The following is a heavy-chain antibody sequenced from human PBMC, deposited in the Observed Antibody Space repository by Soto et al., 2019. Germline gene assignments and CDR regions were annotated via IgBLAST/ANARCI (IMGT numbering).Heavy chain of an antibody. CDR3: AGDIRSGSYRFDY. CDR1: DGSINSYY. D-gene: IGHD1-26*01. Sequence: SETLSLTCTVSDGSINSYYWSWLRQPPGKGLEWIGYIYDSGSTIYNPSLKSRVTISVDRPNNQFSLKLRSVTAADTAIYYCAGDIRSGSYRFDYWGQGTLVTVSS. V-gene: IGHV4-59*12. J-gene: IGHJ4*02. CDR2: IYDSGST.